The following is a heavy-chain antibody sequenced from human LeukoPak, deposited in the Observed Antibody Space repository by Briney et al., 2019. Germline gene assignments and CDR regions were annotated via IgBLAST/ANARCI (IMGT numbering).Heavy chain of an antibody. CDR1: GGSISSYY. J-gene: IGHJ4*02. CDR3: ARDPGHYGGNASDY. D-gene: IGHD4-23*01. CDR2: IYTSGST. Sequence: SETLSLTCTVSGGSISSYYWSWIRQPAGKGLKWIGRIYTSGSTNYNPSLKSRVTMSVDTSKNQFSLKLSSVTAADTAVYYCARDPGHYGGNASDYWGQGTLVTVSS. V-gene: IGHV4-4*07.